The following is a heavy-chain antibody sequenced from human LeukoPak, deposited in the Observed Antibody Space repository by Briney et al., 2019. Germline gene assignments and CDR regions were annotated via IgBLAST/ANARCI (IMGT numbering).Heavy chain of an antibody. Sequence: GGSLRLSCAASGFTFSSFPMSWVRQAPGKGLEWVSAISAGAGTTYHADSVKGRFTISRDNSKNTLYLQMNSLRAEDTAVYYCARDLLGYSYDAYYFDFWGQGTLVTVSS. CDR2: ISAGAGTT. CDR3: ARDLLGYSYDAYYFDF. J-gene: IGHJ4*02. CDR1: GFTFSSFP. D-gene: IGHD5-18*01. V-gene: IGHV3-23*01.